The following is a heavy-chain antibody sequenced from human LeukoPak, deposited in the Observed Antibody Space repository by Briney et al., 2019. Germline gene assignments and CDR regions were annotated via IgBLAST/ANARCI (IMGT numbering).Heavy chain of an antibody. CDR1: GFTFSSYW. D-gene: IGHD1-14*01. CDR2: IKQDGSEK. V-gene: IGHV3-7*01. CDR3: ARPGEGNAFDI. Sequence: GGSLRLSCAASGFTFSSYWMSWVRRAPGKGLEWVANIKQDGSEKYYVDSVKGRFTISRDNAKNSLYLQMNSLRAEDTAVYYCARPGEGNAFDIWGQGTMVTVSS. J-gene: IGHJ3*02.